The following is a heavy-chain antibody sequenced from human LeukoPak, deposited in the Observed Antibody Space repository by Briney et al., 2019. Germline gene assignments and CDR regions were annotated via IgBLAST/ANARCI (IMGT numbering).Heavy chain of an antibody. CDR2: IYHSGST. V-gene: IGHV4-38-2*02. Sequence: PSETLSLTCTVSGYSISSGYYWGWIRQPPGKGLEWIGSIYHSGSTYYNPSLKSRVTISVDTSKNQFSLKLSSVTAADTAVYYCARGLGITMVRGVIDNFDYWGQGTLVTVSS. CDR3: ARGLGITMVRGVIDNFDY. D-gene: IGHD3-10*01. CDR1: GYSISSGYY. J-gene: IGHJ4*02.